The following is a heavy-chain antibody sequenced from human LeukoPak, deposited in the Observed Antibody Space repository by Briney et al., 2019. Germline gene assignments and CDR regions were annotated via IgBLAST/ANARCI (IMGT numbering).Heavy chain of an antibody. V-gene: IGHV3-21*01. CDR3: ARDNPGHYFDY. Sequence: GRSLRLSCAASGFTFSSYSMNCVRQAPGNWMEWVSSISISSSYIYYADSVKGRFTISRDNAKNSLYLQMNSLRAEDTAVYYCARDNPGHYFDYWGQRTLVSVSS. J-gene: IGHJ4*02. CDR2: ISISSSYI. CDR1: GFTFSSYS.